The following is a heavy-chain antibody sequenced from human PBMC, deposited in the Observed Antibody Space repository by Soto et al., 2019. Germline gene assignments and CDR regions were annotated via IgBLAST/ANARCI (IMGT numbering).Heavy chain of an antibody. CDR2: ISASGGRT. Sequence: PGGPLRLSCAASGFTFNSYAMSWVRQAPGKGLEWVSGISASGGRTYYADSVKGRFTISRDNSKNTMYLQMNSLRVEDTAVYKCAKDWDLLRAFDLWGQGTMVTVSS. J-gene: IGHJ3*01. CDR3: AKDWDLLRAFDL. CDR1: GFTFNSYA. V-gene: IGHV3-23*01. D-gene: IGHD1-26*01.